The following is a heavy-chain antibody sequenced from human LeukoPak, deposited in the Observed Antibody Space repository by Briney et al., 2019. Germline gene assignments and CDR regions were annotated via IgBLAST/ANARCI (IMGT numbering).Heavy chain of an antibody. J-gene: IGHJ5*02. D-gene: IGHD5-24*01. Sequence: SETLSLTCTVSGGSIRYYYWNWIRQPPGKGLEWLGYIYDSGSTNSNPSLKSRVTISVDTSKNQFSLKLNSVTATDTAVYYCGRGAQGDGYNIGWLDPWGGGALVTVCS. CDR1: GGSIRYYY. V-gene: IGHV4-59*01. CDR2: IYDSGST. CDR3: GRGAQGDGYNIGWLDP.